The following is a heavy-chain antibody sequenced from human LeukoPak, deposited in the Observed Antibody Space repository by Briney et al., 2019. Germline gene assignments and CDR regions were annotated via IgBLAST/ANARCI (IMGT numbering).Heavy chain of an antibody. J-gene: IGHJ6*03. D-gene: IGHD2-2*01. V-gene: IGHV1-69*06. CDR3: AREITCTSCTGGYYYYYMDV. CDR2: IIPIFGTA. Sequence: ASVKVSCKASGYTFTSYGISWVRQAPGQGLEWMGGIIPIFGTANYAQKFQGRVTITADKSTSTAYMELSSLRSEDTAVYYCAREITCTSCTGGYYYYYMDVWGKGTTVTVSS. CDR1: GYTFTSYG.